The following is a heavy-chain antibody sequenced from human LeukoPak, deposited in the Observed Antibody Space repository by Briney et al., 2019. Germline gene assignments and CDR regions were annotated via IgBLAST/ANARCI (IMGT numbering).Heavy chain of an antibody. CDR1: GGSFSGYY. CDR3: ARGPRGDIVATSRYYYYYYMDV. V-gene: IGHV4-34*01. D-gene: IGHD5-12*01. CDR2: INHSGST. J-gene: IGHJ6*03. Sequence: LETLSLTCAVYGGSFSGYYWSWIRQPPGKGLEWIGEINHSGSTNYNPSLKSRVTISVDTSKNQFSLKLSSVTAADTAVYYCARGPRGDIVATSRYYYYYYMDVWGEGTTVTVSS.